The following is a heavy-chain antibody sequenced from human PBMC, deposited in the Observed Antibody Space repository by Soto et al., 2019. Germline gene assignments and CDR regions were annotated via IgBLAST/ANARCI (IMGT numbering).Heavy chain of an antibody. V-gene: IGHV1-69*01. J-gene: IGHJ4*02. CDR3: ARISESTYGYGLGYHFDS. D-gene: IGHD5-18*01. CDR1: GGPFKNYA. CDR2: FLPVFCTG. Sequence: QVQLVQSGAEVKKPGSSMRVSCKASGGPFKNYAFSWVRQAPGQGLEWMGGFLPVFCTGNYAEQFQGRVSITADESTKTVYMGVRRLRPDDTAVYYCARISESTYGYGLGYHFDSWGQGTRITVSS.